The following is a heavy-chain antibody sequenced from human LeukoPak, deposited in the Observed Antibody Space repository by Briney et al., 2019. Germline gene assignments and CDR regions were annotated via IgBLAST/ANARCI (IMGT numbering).Heavy chain of an antibody. CDR2: ISAYNGNT. J-gene: IGHJ6*02. V-gene: IGHV1-18*01. D-gene: IGHD4-23*01. Sequence: GASVKVSCKASGYTFTSYDINWLRQATGQGLEWMGWISAYNGNTNYAQKLQGRVTMTTDTSTSTAYMELRSLRSDDTAVYYCARDGNDASSYYYSGMDVWGQGTTVTVSS. CDR3: ARDGNDASSYYYSGMDV. CDR1: GYTFTSYD.